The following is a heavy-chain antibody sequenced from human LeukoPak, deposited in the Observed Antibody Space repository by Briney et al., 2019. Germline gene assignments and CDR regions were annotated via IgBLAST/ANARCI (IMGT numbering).Heavy chain of an antibody. Sequence: GASVKVSCKISGYTLTELSMHWVRQAPGKGLEWMGGFDPEDGETIYAQKFQGRVTMTTDTSTSTAYMELRSLRSDDTAVYYCARDSYIVATMGVFDPWGQGTLVTVSS. V-gene: IGHV1-24*01. CDR1: GYTLTELS. CDR2: FDPEDGET. CDR3: ARDSYIVATMGVFDP. D-gene: IGHD5-12*01. J-gene: IGHJ5*02.